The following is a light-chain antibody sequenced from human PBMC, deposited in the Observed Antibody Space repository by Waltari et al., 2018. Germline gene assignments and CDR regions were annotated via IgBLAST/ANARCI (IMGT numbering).Light chain of an antibody. CDR2: SNY. J-gene: IGLJ2*01. V-gene: IGLV1-44*01. CDR1: DSNIGTNT. Sequence: QSVLTQSPSASGTPGQRITISCSGSDSNIGTNTVSWYQHIPGTAPPLLLYSNYPRPPGVPCRFPGSKSGTSAFLAINGLQSEDEADYYCAAWDDSLNGVLFGGGTQLTVL. CDR3: AAWDDSLNGVL.